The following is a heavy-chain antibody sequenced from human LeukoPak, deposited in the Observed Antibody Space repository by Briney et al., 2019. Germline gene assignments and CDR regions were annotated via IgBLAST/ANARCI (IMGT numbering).Heavy chain of an antibody. Sequence: PGGSLRLSCAASGFTFSSYSMNCVRQAPGKGLVWVSSISSSSSYIYYADSVKGRFTISRDHAKNSLYLQMNSLRAEDTAVYYCARERQLGLVRYFDLWGRGTLVTVSS. CDR1: GFTFSSYS. CDR3: ARERQLGLVRYFDL. V-gene: IGHV3-21*01. CDR2: ISSSSSYI. J-gene: IGHJ2*01. D-gene: IGHD7-27*01.